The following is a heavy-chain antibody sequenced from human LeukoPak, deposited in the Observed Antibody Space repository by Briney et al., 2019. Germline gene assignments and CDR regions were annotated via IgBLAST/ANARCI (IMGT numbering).Heavy chain of an antibody. D-gene: IGHD1-26*01. J-gene: IGHJ4*02. CDR2: IYYSGST. V-gene: IGHV4-59*01. CDR1: GGSISSYY. CDR3: ARDLGGSYFDY. Sequence: PSETLSLTCTVSGGSISSYYWSWIRQPPGKGLEWIGYIYYSGSTNYNPSLKSRVTISVDTSKNQSSLKLSSVTAADTAVYYCARDLGGSYFDYWGQGTLVTVSS.